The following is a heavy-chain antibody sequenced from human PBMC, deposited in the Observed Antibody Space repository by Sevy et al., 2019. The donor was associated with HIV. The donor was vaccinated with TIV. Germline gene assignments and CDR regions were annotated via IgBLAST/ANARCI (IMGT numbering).Heavy chain of an antibody. CDR3: ARPADGSESSTPYYFSYGMDV. D-gene: IGHD3-10*01. CDR1: GDSVSSNSGA. Sequence: SQTLSLTCAISGDSVSSNSGAWNWIRQSPSRGLEWLGRTYYRSKWYNGYAVSVKSRITINPDTSKNQFSLQLNSVTPEDPAMYYYARPADGSESSTPYYFSYGMDVWGQGTPVTVSS. V-gene: IGHV6-1*01. J-gene: IGHJ6*02. CDR2: TYYRSKWYN.